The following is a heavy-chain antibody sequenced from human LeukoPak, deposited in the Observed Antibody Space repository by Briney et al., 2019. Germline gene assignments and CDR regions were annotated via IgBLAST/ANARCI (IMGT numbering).Heavy chain of an antibody. J-gene: IGHJ4*02. Sequence: SETLSLTCAVYGGSFSGYYWSWIRQPPGKGLEWIGEINHSGSTYYNPSLKSRVTISVDTSKNQFSLKLSSVTAADTAVYYCARHPNPGVLRYFDWFPGPHLADYWGQGTLVTVSS. CDR2: INHSGST. CDR1: GGSFSGYY. D-gene: IGHD3-9*01. CDR3: ARHPNPGVLRYFDWFPGPHLADY. V-gene: IGHV4-34*01.